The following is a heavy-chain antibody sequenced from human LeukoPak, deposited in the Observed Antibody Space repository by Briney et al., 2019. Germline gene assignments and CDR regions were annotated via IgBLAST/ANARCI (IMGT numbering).Heavy chain of an antibody. V-gene: IGHV3-20*01. J-gene: IGHJ6*04. CDR3: ARDYGYSSSGMDV. D-gene: IGHD6-13*01. CDR1: GFTFDDYG. Sequence: GGSLRLSCAASGFTFDDYGMSWVRQAPGKGLEWVSGINWNGGSTGYADSVKGRFTISRDNAKNSLYLQMNSLRAEDTASYHCARDYGYSSSGMDVWGKGTTVTVSS. CDR2: INWNGGST.